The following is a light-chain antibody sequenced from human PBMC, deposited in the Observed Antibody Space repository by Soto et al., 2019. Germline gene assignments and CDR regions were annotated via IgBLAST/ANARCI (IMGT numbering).Light chain of an antibody. J-gene: IGKJ2*01. CDR2: GAS. CDR1: QSVSSNY. CDR3: QQYYSSSYT. Sequence: ELVLTQSPGTLSLSPGERATLSCRASQSVSSNYLAWYQQKPGQAPRLLMYGASKRATGIPDRFSGSGSGTDFTLTISRLEPEDFAVYYCQQYYSSSYTFGQGTKVDIK. V-gene: IGKV3-20*01.